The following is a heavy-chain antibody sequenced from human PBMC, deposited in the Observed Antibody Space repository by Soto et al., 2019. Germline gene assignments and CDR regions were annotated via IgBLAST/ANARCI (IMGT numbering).Heavy chain of an antibody. D-gene: IGHD2-2*01. Sequence: GEYLKIACKGSGYSFTTYWISWVRQVPGKGLQWMGRIDPSDSYTTYSPSFQGHVSITTDKSISTAYLQWSSLKASDTATYYCASRPYATYNYSGMDVWRQGTTVSVSS. CDR2: IDPSDSYT. CDR1: GYSFTTYW. J-gene: IGHJ6*02. CDR3: ASRPYATYNYSGMDV. V-gene: IGHV5-10-1*01.